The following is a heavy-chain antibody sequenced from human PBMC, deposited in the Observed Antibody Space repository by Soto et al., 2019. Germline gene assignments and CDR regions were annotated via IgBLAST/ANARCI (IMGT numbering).Heavy chain of an antibody. Sequence: QVQLVQSGAEVKKPGSSVKVSCKASGGTFSSYAISWVRQAPGQGLEWMGGITPIFGTANYAQKLQGRVTITADKSTNTAYMELSSLRSEDTAVYFCARVVVPGFGTYYGMDVWGQGTTVTVSS. D-gene: IGHD2-2*01. V-gene: IGHV1-69*06. J-gene: IGHJ6*02. CDR3: ARVVVPGFGTYYGMDV. CDR2: ITPIFGTA. CDR1: GGTFSSYA.